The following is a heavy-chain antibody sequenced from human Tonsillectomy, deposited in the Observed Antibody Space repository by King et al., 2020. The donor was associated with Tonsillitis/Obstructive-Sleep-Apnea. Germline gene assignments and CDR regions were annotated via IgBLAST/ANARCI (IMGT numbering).Heavy chain of an antibody. D-gene: IGHD3-3*01. J-gene: IGHJ6*03. V-gene: IGHV4-34*01. CDR2: INHSGST. Sequence: VQLQQWGAGLLKPSETLSLTCAVYGGSFSGYYWSWIRQPPGKGLEWIGEINHSGSTNYNPSLKSRVTISVDTSKNQFSLKLSSVTAADTAVYYCARVRHDFWSGYFATFFYYYMDVWGKGTTVTVSS. CDR1: GGSFSGYY. CDR3: ARVRHDFWSGYFATFFYYYMDV.